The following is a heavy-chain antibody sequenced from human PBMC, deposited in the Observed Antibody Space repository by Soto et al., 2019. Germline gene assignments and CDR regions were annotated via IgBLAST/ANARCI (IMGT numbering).Heavy chain of an antibody. CDR2: IYYSGST. Sequence: SETLSLTCAVSGGSISSGGYYWSWIRQPPGKGLGWIGYIYYSGSTYYNPSLKSRVSISVDTSKNQFSLKLSSVTAADTAVYYCARDKITGLFDYWGQGTLVTVSS. J-gene: IGHJ4*02. D-gene: IGHD2-8*02. CDR3: ARDKITGLFDY. CDR1: GGSISSGGYY. V-gene: IGHV4-31*11.